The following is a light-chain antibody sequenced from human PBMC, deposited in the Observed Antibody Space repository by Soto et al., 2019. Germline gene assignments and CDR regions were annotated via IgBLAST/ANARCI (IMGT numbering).Light chain of an antibody. J-gene: IGKJ4*01. Sequence: DIQMTQSPSSLSASVGDRVTITCRASQNINYYLNWYQQKPGKAPKLLIYGASNLQSGVPSRFSGSGSGTDFTLTISSLQLEDFATYYCQQANSFPGTFGGGTKVDIK. CDR1: QNINYY. CDR3: QQANSFPGT. V-gene: IGKV1-39*01. CDR2: GAS.